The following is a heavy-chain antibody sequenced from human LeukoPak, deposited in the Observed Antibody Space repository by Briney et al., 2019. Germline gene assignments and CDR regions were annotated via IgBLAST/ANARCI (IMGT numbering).Heavy chain of an antibody. Sequence: KPSETLSLTCTVSGGSISSYYWSWIRQPAGKGLEWIGRIYTSGSTNYNPSLKSRVTMSVDTSKNQFSLKLSSVTAADTAVYYCARDYGLRRNYGDYVSVEYFDYWGQGTLVTVSS. CDR1: GGSISSYY. CDR3: ARDYGLRRNYGDYVSVEYFDY. D-gene: IGHD4-17*01. CDR2: IYTSGST. V-gene: IGHV4-4*07. J-gene: IGHJ4*02.